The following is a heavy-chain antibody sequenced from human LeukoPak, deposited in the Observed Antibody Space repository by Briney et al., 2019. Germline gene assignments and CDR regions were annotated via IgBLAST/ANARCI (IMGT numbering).Heavy chain of an antibody. V-gene: IGHV4-38-2*01. J-gene: IGHJ1*01. CDR2: IYHSGST. CDR3: ARQLSIKPPAEYFQH. CDR1: GYSISSGYY. D-gene: IGHD2/OR15-2a*01. Sequence: SETLSLPCAVSGYSISSGYYWGWIRQPPGKGLEWIGSIYHSGSTYYNPSLKSRVTISVDTSKNQFSLKLSSVTAADTAVYYCARQLSIKPPAEYFQHWGQGTLVTVSS.